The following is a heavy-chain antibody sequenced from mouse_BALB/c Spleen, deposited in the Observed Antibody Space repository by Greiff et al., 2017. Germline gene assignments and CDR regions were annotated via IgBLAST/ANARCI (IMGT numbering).Heavy chain of an antibody. CDR1: GYTFTSYT. J-gene: IGHJ2*01. D-gene: IGHD3-1*01. CDR3: ARSGGIDY. V-gene: IGHV1-4*01. Sequence: ESGAELARPGASVKMSCKASGYTFTSYTMHWVKQRPGQGLEWIGYINPSSGYTNYNQKFKDKATLTADKYSSTAYMQLSSLTSEDSAVYYCARSGGIDYWGQGTTLTVSS. CDR2: INPSSGYT.